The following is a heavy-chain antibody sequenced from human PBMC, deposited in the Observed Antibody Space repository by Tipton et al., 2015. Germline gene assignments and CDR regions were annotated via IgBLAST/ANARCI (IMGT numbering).Heavy chain of an antibody. CDR3: ARLVGVGSYYFDY. Sequence: QVQLVQSGGGLVKPGGSLRLSCAASGFTFSDHYMSWIRQAPGKGLEWISYISGSSRTIYYADSVKGRFTISRDNSKNTLYLQMNSLSAEDPVVYYCARLVGVGSYYFDYWGQGTLVTVSS. J-gene: IGHJ4*02. CDR1: GFTFSDHY. D-gene: IGHD2-15*01. V-gene: IGHV3-11*01. CDR2: ISGSSRTI.